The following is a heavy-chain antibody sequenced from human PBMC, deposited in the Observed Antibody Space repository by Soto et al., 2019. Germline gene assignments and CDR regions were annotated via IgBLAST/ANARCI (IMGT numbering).Heavy chain of an antibody. V-gene: IGHV1-18*01. Sequence: ASVKVSCKASGYTFTSYGISWVRQAPGQGLEWMGWISAYNGNTNYAQKLQGRVTMTTDTSTSTAYMELRSLRSDDTAVYYCARDHPIVVVPAATFPIWGQGTMVTVS. CDR3: ARDHPIVVVPAATFPI. CDR2: ISAYNGNT. D-gene: IGHD2-2*01. J-gene: IGHJ3*02. CDR1: GYTFTSYG.